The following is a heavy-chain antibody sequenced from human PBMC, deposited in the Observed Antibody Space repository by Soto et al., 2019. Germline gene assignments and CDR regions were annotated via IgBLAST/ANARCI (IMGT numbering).Heavy chain of an antibody. J-gene: IGHJ6*02. CDR1: GFTFNNYA. Sequence: GGSLRLSCAASGFTFNNYAMNWVRQAPGKGLEWVATISATGGSTYYADSVKGRFTISRDNSKNTLYLQMNSLRAEDTAVYYCATIPVDFGPRAHYGMDVWGQGTTVTVSS. D-gene: IGHD2-2*03. CDR3: ATIPVDFGPRAHYGMDV. CDR2: ISATGGST. V-gene: IGHV3-23*01.